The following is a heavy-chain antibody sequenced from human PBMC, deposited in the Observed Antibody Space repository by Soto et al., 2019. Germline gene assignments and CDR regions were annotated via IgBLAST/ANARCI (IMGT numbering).Heavy chain of an antibody. CDR2: ISGRSSTI. CDR3: ARPNSGPDDSSGSDAFDI. J-gene: IGHJ3*02. CDR1: GFTFPNYA. Sequence: PGGSLRLSCAASGFTFPNYAMSWLRQAPGKGLEWVSAISGRSSTIYYADSVKGRFTISRDTSKNSLYVQMNSLRAEDTAVYYCARPNSGPDDSSGSDAFDIWGQGTMGTVS. V-gene: IGHV3-21*01. D-gene: IGHD3-22*01.